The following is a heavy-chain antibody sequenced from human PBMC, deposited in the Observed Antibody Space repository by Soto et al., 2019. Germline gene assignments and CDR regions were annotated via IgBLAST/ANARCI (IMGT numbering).Heavy chain of an antibody. D-gene: IGHD3-10*01. CDR1: GFTFSNDG. CDR3: ARVPGSGTYYDNRIANDAFDI. Sequence: GGSLRLSCAASGFTFSNDGVHWVRQAPGKGLEWVAVIWYDGSSEYYTESVKGRFTISRDNSKNTLYLQMNSLRADDTAVYYCARVPGSGTYYDNRIANDAFDIWGQGTMVTV. CDR2: IWYDGSSE. J-gene: IGHJ3*02. V-gene: IGHV3-33*01.